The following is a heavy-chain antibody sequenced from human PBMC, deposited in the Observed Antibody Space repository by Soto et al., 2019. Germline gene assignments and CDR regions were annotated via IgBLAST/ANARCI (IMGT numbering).Heavy chain of an antibody. CDR2: IYSGGST. CDR3: ASGYCIGGSCYPYYFDY. Sequence: GGSLRLSCAASGFAVTGNYMSWVRQAPGKGLEWVSVIYSGGSTYYADSVKGRFTISRDNSKNTLYLQMNSLRAEDTAVYYCASGYCIGGSCYPYYFDYWGQGTLVTVSS. J-gene: IGHJ4*02. CDR1: GFAVTGNY. V-gene: IGHV3-66*01. D-gene: IGHD2-15*01.